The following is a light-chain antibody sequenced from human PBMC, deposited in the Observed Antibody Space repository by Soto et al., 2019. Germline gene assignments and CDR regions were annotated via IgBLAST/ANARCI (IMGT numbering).Light chain of an antibody. CDR2: CAS. CDR1: QSVLYSSNNKNY. V-gene: IGKV4-1*01. CDR3: QQYYDAPQN. Sequence: DIVMTQSPDSLAVSLGERATINCKSSQSVLYSSNNKNYLAWYQQKPGQPPKLLIYCASTRESGVPDRFSGSGSGTDFTLTISSLQAEDVAVYYCQQYYDAPQNFGQGTKVEIK. J-gene: IGKJ1*01.